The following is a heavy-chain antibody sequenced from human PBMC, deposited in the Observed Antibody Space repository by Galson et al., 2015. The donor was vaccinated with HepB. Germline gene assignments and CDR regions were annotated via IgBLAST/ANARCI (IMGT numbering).Heavy chain of an antibody. V-gene: IGHV3-7*01. CDR1: GFTFSSYR. CDR2: IKQDGSEK. Sequence: SLRLSCAASGFTFSSYRMSWVRQAPGRGLEWVANIKQDGSEKYYVDSVKGRFTISRDNAKNSLYLQMNSLRAEDTAVYYCARLGGAKSPLNYWGQGTLVTVSS. CDR3: ARLGGAKSPLNY. D-gene: IGHD1-26*01. J-gene: IGHJ4*02.